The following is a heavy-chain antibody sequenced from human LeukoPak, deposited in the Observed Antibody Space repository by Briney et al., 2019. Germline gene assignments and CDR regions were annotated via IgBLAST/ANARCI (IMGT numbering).Heavy chain of an antibody. V-gene: IGHV4-34*01. CDR1: GWSFRGYY. CDR3: ARDRIQLWPPDY. D-gene: IGHD5-18*01. CDR2: INHSGST. J-gene: IGHJ4*02. Sequence: SETLSLTCAVYGWSFRGYYWSWIRQPPGKGLEWIGEINHSGSTNYNPSLKSRVTISVDTSKNQFSLKLSSVTAADTAVYYCARDRIQLWPPDYWGQGTLVTVSS.